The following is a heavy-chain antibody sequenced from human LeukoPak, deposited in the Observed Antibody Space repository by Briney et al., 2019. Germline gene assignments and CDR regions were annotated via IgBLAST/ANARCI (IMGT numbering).Heavy chain of an antibody. CDR1: GFTFSSYA. D-gene: IGHD1-1*01. CDR3: ARDLRTGTLHVY. Sequence: GGSLRLSCAASGFTFSSYAMSWVRQAPGKGLEWVSAISGSGGMTYYADSVKGRFTISRDNSKNTLDLQMNSLRAEDTAVYYFARDLRTGTLHVYWGQGTLVTVCS. V-gene: IGHV3-23*01. CDR2: ISGSGGMT. J-gene: IGHJ4*02.